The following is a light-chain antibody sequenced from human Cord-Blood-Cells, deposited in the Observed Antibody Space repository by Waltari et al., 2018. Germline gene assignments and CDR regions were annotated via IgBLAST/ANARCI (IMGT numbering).Light chain of an antibody. CDR2: EGR. V-gene: IGLV2-23*01. CDR3: CSFSGNNHLDLV. CDR1: SSDVGSYTL. J-gene: IGLJ2*01. Sequence: QSALTQPASVSGSPGQSITISCPGTSSDVGSYTLVSWYQHHPGKPPKLMIYEGRKRAFGVSNRLSGFKVGKKAFPDIPGLQAEDGADYYCCSFSGNNHLDLVFGGGTQAAVL.